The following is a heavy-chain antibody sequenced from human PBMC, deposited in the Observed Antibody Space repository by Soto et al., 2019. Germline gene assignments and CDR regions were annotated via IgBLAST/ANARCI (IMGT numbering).Heavy chain of an antibody. V-gene: IGHV3-11*06. CDR3: ARRGNFDSSGYAFDY. D-gene: IGHD3-22*01. Sequence: GGSLRLSCAASGFTFSDYYMSWIRQAPGKGLEWVSYISSSSYTNYADSVKGRFTISRDNAKNSLYLQMNSLRAEDTAVYYCARRGNFDSSGYAFDYWGQGTLVTVSS. J-gene: IGHJ4*02. CDR2: ISSSSYT. CDR1: GFTFSDYY.